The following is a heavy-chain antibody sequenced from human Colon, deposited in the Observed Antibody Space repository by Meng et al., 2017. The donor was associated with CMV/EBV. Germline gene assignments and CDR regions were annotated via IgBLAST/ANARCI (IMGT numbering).Heavy chain of an antibody. CDR2: IHHSGST. D-gene: IGHD5-24*01. V-gene: IGHV4-34*01. CDR3: SRGADPYKSGIY. Sequence: QLQVWAELLLGPSERRSLTCTVYGGSLSGYHWTCFRQPPGKGWEWIGEIHHSGSTFDNPSLNNGVSISVDTSKNQFSLNLRAGTAADTAVYYCSRGADPYKSGIYWGQGALVTVSS. CDR1: GGSLSGYH. J-gene: IGHJ4*02.